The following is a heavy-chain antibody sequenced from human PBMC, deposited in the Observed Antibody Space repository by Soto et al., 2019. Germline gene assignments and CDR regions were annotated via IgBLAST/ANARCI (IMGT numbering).Heavy chain of an antibody. CDR1: GFTFSSYA. J-gene: IGHJ6*03. Sequence: GGSLRLSCAASGFTFSSYAMSWVRQAPGKGLEWVSAISGSGGSTYYADSVKGRFTISRDNSKNTLYLQMNSLRAEDTAVYYCANTGIAAAEDYYYYMDVWGKGTTVTVSS. V-gene: IGHV3-23*01. D-gene: IGHD6-13*01. CDR2: ISGSGGST. CDR3: ANTGIAAAEDYYYYMDV.